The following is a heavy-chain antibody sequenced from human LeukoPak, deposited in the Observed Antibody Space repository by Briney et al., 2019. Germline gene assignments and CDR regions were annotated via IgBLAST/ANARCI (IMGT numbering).Heavy chain of an antibody. CDR1: GGSISSYY. Sequence: SETLSLTCTVSGGSISSYYWSWIRQPPGKGLEWIGYIYYSGSTNYNPSLKSRVTISVDTSKNQFSLKLSSVTAADTAVYYCARSPFGFWSGYIDYYYGMDLWGQGTTVTVSS. CDR3: ARSPFGFWSGYIDYYYGMDL. J-gene: IGHJ6*02. D-gene: IGHD3-3*01. V-gene: IGHV4-59*08. CDR2: IYYSGST.